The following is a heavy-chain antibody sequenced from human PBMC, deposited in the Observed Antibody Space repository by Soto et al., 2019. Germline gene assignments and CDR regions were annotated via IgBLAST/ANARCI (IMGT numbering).Heavy chain of an antibody. D-gene: IGHD3-10*01. CDR2: IIPILGIA. V-gene: IGHV1-69*08. Sequence: QVQLXQSGAEVKKPGSSVKVSCKASGGTFSSYTISWVRQAPGQGLEWMGRIIPILGIANYAQKFQGRVTITADKSTSTAYMELSSLRSEDTAVYYCAREEYYYGSGAFFDYWGQGTLVTVSS. CDR3: AREEYYYGSGAFFDY. J-gene: IGHJ4*02. CDR1: GGTFSSYT.